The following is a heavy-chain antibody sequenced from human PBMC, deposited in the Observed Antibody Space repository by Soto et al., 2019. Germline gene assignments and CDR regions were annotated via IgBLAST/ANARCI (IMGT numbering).Heavy chain of an antibody. CDR1: GGSLGPNP. CDR3: ARRDSGGFYRFFDS. J-gene: IGHJ4*02. Sequence: SVKVSCKASGGSLGPNPISWVRQAPGQGLEWMGGTGSGTGPGNHAQKFQGRLTVTADKSTSTVYMELTNLSSEDTAVYYCARRDSGGFYRFFDSWGQGTLVTVSS. CDR2: TGSGTGPG. D-gene: IGHD2-15*01. V-gene: IGHV1-69*06.